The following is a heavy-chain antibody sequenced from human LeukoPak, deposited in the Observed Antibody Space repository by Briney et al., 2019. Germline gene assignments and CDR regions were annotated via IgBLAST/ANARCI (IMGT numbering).Heavy chain of an antibody. J-gene: IGHJ4*02. Sequence: GGSLRLSCVASEFSFSSYDMHWVRQAPGKGLEWVAFIRYDGSNKYYADSVKGRFTISRDNSRNTLYLQMDSLRAEDTAVYYCARYGNYLFDYWGQGTLVTVSS. D-gene: IGHD1-7*01. CDR2: IRYDGSNK. V-gene: IGHV3-30*02. CDR1: EFSFSSYD. CDR3: ARYGNYLFDY.